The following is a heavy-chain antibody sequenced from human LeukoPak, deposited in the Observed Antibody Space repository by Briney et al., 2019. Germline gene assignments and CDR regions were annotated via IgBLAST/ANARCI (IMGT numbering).Heavy chain of an antibody. CDR1: GFTFSSYA. D-gene: IGHD4-23*01. CDR2: ISGSGGST. Sequence: GGSLRLSCAASGFTFSSYAMSWVRQAPGKGLEWVSAISGSGGSTYYADSVKGRFTISRDNSKNTLYPQMNSLRAEDTAVYYCAKGLFWPDYGGNSVYYYYGMDVWGQGTTVTVSS. CDR3: AKGLFWPDYGGNSVYYYYGMDV. J-gene: IGHJ6*02. V-gene: IGHV3-23*01.